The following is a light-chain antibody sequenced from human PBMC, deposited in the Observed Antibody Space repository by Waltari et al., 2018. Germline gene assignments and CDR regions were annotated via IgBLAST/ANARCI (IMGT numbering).Light chain of an antibody. CDR3: CSHSGIYTFYV. CDR1: SRDY. J-gene: IGLJ1*01. Sequence: QSALTQARSVSGSPGQSVTISCTGSSRDYVSWYQHHPGKAPKLLIYDVTKRPSGAPDRFSGSKSGHTASLTISGLQAEDEANYFCCSHSGIYTFYVFGTATKVTVL. CDR2: DVT. V-gene: IGLV2-11*01.